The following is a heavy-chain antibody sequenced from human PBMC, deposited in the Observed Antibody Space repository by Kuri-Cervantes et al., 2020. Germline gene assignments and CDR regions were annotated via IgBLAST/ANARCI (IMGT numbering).Heavy chain of an antibody. CDR2: IKQDGSEK. J-gene: IGHJ4*02. CDR3: AKAASLSSGYHFVV. CDR1: GFTFSSYW. D-gene: IGHD3-22*01. V-gene: IGHV3-7*03. Sequence: GESLKISCAASGFTFSSYWMSWVRQAPGKGLEWVANIKQDGSEKYYVDSVKGRFTISRDNSQNTLYLQMDSLRAEDTAVYYCAKAASLSSGYHFVVWGQGTLVTVSS.